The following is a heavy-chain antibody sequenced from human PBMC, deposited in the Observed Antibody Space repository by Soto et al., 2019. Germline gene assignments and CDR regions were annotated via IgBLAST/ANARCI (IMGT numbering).Heavy chain of an antibody. J-gene: IGHJ4*02. Sequence: PSETLSLTCTVSGGSMSSSSYYWGWIRQPPGKGLEWIASMDYSGFYSGSSYYNPSLKSRLTISVDTSKNQFSLKVSSVTAADTAVYYCARCFDILTVGFYLDYWGQGTLVTVSS. V-gene: IGHV4-39*01. CDR3: ARCFDILTVGFYLDY. CDR2: MDYSGFYSGSS. CDR1: GGSMSSSSYY. D-gene: IGHD3-9*01.